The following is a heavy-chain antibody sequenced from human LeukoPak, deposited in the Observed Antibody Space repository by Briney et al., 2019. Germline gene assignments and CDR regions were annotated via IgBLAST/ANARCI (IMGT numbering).Heavy chain of an antibody. D-gene: IGHD1-26*01. CDR3: ASWVGARTPGSFDI. J-gene: IGHJ3*02. CDR1: GYTFTSYG. Sequence: GASVKVSCKASGYTFTSYGISWVRQAPGQGLEWMGWINAYNGNTNYAQKLQGRVTMTTDTSTSTAYMELRSLRSDDTAVYYCASWVGARTPGSFDIWGQGTMVTVSS. CDR2: INAYNGNT. V-gene: IGHV1-18*01.